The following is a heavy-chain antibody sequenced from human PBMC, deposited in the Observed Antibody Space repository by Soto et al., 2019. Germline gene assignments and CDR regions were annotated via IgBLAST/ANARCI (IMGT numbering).Heavy chain of an antibody. J-gene: IGHJ3*02. D-gene: IGHD3-10*01. CDR3: ARERGVLSEAFDI. Sequence: QTISLTCAISGDSVSSNSAAWNWLRQSPSRGLEWLGRTYYRSKWYNDYVVSVKSRITINPDTSKNQFSLQLNSVTPEDTAVYYCARERGVLSEAFDIWGQGTVVTVSS. V-gene: IGHV6-1*01. CDR1: GDSVSSNSAA. CDR2: TYYRSKWYN.